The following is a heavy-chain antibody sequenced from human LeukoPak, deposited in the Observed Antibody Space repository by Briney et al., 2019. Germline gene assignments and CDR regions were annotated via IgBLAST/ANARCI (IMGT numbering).Heavy chain of an antibody. CDR1: GFTFSSYS. D-gene: IGHD5-18*01. CDR3: ARRTRIQLWIPPDY. V-gene: IGHV3-48*01. J-gene: IGHJ4*02. Sequence: GGSLRLSCAASGFTFSSYSMNWVRQAPGKGLEWVSYIGGRGSNICYADSVKGRFTISRDNAKNSVNLQMNSLRAEDTAVYYCARRTRIQLWIPPDYWGQGTLVTVSS. CDR2: IGGRGSNI.